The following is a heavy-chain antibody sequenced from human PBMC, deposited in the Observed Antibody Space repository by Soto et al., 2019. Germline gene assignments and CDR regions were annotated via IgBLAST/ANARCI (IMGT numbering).Heavy chain of an antibody. CDR1: GGSISSYY. J-gene: IGHJ5*02. Sequence: SETLSLTCTVSGGSISSYYWSWIRQPPGKGLEWIGYVYYSGSTNYNPSLKSRVTISVDTSKNQFSLKLSSVTDADTAVYYCARVVRYSSSWYVSGELPILVNWFDPWGQGTLVTVSS. D-gene: IGHD6-13*01. CDR3: ARVVRYSSSWYVSGELPILVNWFDP. CDR2: VYYSGST. V-gene: IGHV4-59*01.